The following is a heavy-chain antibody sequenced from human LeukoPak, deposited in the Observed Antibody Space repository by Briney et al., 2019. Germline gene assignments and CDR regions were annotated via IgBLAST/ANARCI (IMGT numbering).Heavy chain of an antibody. Sequence: ASVKVSCKASGYTFTGYYMHWVRQAPGQGLEWMGWINPNSGGTNYAQKFQGRVTMTRDTSISTAYMELSRLRSDDTAVYYCARGGYSGYDIGADRADYWGQGTLVTVSS. V-gene: IGHV1-2*02. CDR1: GYTFTGYY. J-gene: IGHJ4*02. CDR2: INPNSGGT. CDR3: ARGGYSGYDIGADRADY. D-gene: IGHD5-12*01.